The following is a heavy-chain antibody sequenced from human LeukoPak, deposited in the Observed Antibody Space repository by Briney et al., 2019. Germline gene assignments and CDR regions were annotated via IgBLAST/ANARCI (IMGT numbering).Heavy chain of an antibody. Sequence: GGSLRLSCAASGFTFDDYAMHWVRQAPGKGLEWVSGISWNSGSIGYADSVKGRFTISRDNAKNSLYLQMNSLRAEDTALYYCAKDIYYDILTGSCYDYWGRGTLVTVSS. J-gene: IGHJ4*02. CDR2: ISWNSGSI. V-gene: IGHV3-9*01. CDR3: AKDIYYDILTGSCYDY. CDR1: GFTFDDYA. D-gene: IGHD3-9*01.